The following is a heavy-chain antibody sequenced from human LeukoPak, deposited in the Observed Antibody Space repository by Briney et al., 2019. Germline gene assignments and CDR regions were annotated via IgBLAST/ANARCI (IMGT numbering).Heavy chain of an antibody. CDR3: ARYYDILTGGYYFDY. Sequence: GASVKVSCKASGGTFSSYAISWVRQAPGPGLEWMGGIIPIFGTANYAQKFQGRVTITADKSTSTAYMELSSLRSEDTAVYYCARYYDILTGGYYFDYWGQGTLVTVSS. CDR1: GGTFSSYA. V-gene: IGHV1-69*06. CDR2: IIPIFGTA. D-gene: IGHD3-9*01. J-gene: IGHJ4*02.